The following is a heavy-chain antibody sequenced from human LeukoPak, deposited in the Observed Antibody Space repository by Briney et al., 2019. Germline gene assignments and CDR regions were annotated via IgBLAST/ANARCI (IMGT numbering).Heavy chain of an antibody. CDR3: MPGRGY. CDR1: GFTFSDYY. D-gene: IGHD2-8*02. Sequence: GGSLRLSCAASGFTFSDYYMSWIRQAPGKGLELVANINADGSDKYFMDSVKGRFSISRDNANNRLYLQMTSLRAEDTAVYYCMPGRGYWGQGTLVAVSS. J-gene: IGHJ4*02. CDR2: INADGSDK. V-gene: IGHV3-7*01.